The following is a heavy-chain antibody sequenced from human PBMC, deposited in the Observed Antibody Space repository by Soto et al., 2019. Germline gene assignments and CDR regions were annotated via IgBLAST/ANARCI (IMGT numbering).Heavy chain of an antibody. J-gene: IGHJ6*03. CDR1: GYTFTSYD. CDR3: AKVGPEYSSSFFLRGYYYYYYMDV. V-gene: IGHV1-8*01. D-gene: IGHD6-6*01. Sequence: ASVKVSCKASGYTFTSYDINWVRQATGQGLEWMGWMNPNSGNTGYAQKFQGRVTMTRNTSISTAYMELSSLRSEDTAVYYCAKVGPEYSSSFFLRGYYYYYYMDVWGKGTTVTVSS. CDR2: MNPNSGNT.